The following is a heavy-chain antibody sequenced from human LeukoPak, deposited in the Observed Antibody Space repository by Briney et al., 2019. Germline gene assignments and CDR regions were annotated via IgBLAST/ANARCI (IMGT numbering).Heavy chain of an antibody. D-gene: IGHD3-10*01. Sequence: GGSLRLSCAASGFTFSSYAMHWVRQAPGKGLEWVAVISYDGSNKYYADSVKGRFTISRDNSKNTLYLQMNSLRAEDTAVYYCAKFKGHYGDSEYYFDYWGQGTLVTVSS. J-gene: IGHJ4*02. CDR1: GFTFSSYA. V-gene: IGHV3-30-3*02. CDR2: ISYDGSNK. CDR3: AKFKGHYGDSEYYFDY.